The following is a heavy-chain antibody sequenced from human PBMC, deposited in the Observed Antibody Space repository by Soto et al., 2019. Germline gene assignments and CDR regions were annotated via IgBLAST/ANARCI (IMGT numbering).Heavy chain of an antibody. V-gene: IGHV3-23*01. J-gene: IGHJ4*02. Sequence: PGGSLRLSCEASGFPFNTYAMTWFRQLPGMGLEWVSTTSIGGNTDFAESVRGRFSVSRDNSKNTLYLQMTNLRAEDAAVYFCATSGITIFGVVTTYYYFDYWGQGTLVTVSS. CDR3: ATSGITIFGVVTTYYYFDY. CDR1: GFPFNTYA. CDR2: TSIGGNT. D-gene: IGHD3-3*01.